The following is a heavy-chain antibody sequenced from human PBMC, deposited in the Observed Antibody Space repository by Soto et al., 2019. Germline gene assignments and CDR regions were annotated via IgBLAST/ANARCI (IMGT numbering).Heavy chain of an antibody. CDR3: ASARYSSSWSHYYYGMDV. V-gene: IGHV3-21*01. D-gene: IGHD6-13*01. Sequence: QDTGKGLEWVSSISISSTYIYYADSLKGRFTISRDDAKNSLYLQMNSLRAEDTAVYYCASARYSSSWSHYYYGMDVWGQGTTVTVSS. CDR2: ISISSTYI. J-gene: IGHJ6*02.